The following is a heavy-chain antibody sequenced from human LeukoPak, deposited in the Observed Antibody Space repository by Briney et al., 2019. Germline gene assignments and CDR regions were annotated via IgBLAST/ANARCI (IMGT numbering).Heavy chain of an antibody. D-gene: IGHD3-3*01. CDR1: GFTFDDYG. J-gene: IGHJ4*02. CDR2: INWNGGST. V-gene: IGHV3-20*04. CDR3: ATSDFGVVITDDY. Sequence: GGSLRLSCAASGFTFDDYGMSWVRQAPGKGLEWVSAINWNGGSTGYADSVKGRSTISRDNSKNTLYLQMNSLRAEDTAVYYCATSDFGVVITDDYWGQGTLVTVSS.